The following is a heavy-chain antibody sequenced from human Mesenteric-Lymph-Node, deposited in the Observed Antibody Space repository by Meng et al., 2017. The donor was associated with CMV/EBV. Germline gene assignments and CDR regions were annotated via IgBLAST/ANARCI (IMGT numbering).Heavy chain of an antibody. D-gene: IGHD3-9*01. CDR1: GGSFSGYY. Sequence: QVQLPQWGEGLLKPSETLSVTCAVYGGSFSGYYWNWIRQSPEKGLEWIGEINHSGSTTYNPSFTSRIIISVDTSMNQISLNMSSVTAADTAVYYCARGSSYDILTGYFDYWGQGALVTVSS. V-gene: IGHV4-34*01. CDR3: ARGSSYDILTGYFDY. J-gene: IGHJ4*02. CDR2: INHSGST.